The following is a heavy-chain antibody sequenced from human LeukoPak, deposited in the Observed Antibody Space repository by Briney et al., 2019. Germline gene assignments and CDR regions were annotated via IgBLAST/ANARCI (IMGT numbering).Heavy chain of an antibody. Sequence: GGSLRLSCAASGFTFSSYWMSWVRQASGKGLEWVANIRQDGSERYYVVSVKGRFTISRDNAKNSLYLQMDSLRAEDTAVYYCARDLGKAGGYSSAFDYWGQGTLVTVSS. J-gene: IGHJ4*02. V-gene: IGHV3-7*01. CDR3: ARDLGKAGGYSSAFDY. CDR1: GFTFSSYW. CDR2: IRQDGSER. D-gene: IGHD6-19*01.